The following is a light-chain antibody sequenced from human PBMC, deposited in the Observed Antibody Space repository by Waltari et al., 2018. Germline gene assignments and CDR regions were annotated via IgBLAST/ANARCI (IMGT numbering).Light chain of an antibody. Sequence: DIVLSQSPDPPAVSLGGKATLNCTSRHTVLYSSKHRNYLGWYQEKPGQAPRLLIYWASTRESGVPDRFSGSGSGTDFTLTISSLQAEDLAVYYCQQYNSTPITFGGGTKVEIK. V-gene: IGKV4-1*01. CDR3: QQYNSTPIT. J-gene: IGKJ4*01. CDR2: WAS. CDR1: HTVLYSSKHRNY.